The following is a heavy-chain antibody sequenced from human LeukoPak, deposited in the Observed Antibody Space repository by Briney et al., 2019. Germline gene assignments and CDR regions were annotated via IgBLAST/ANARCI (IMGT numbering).Heavy chain of an antibody. CDR3: ARDRGSYAWDY. CDR2: IYSGGST. D-gene: IGHD5-12*01. J-gene: IGHJ4*02. V-gene: IGHV3-66*02. CDR1: GFTVSSNY. Sequence: GGSLRLSCAASGFTVSSNYMNWVRQAPGKGLEWVSVIYSGGSTYYADSVKGRFTISRDNSKNTLYLQVNSLRPEDTAVYYCARDRGSYAWDYWGQGTLVTVSS.